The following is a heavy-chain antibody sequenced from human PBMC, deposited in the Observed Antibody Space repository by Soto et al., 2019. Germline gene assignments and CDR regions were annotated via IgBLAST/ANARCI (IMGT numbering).Heavy chain of an antibody. CDR2: IYYSGNT. CDR1: GYSIGSGYY. CDR3: ARVRGRFSGSGTHWSTFEI. V-gene: IGHV4-38-2*01. D-gene: IGHD3-10*01. Sequence: KPSETLSLTCGVSGYSIGSGYYWGWLRQPPGRGLEWLGTIYYSGNTLYNSSLQSRVTITLDTSKNQFSLNLNSVTAADTAVYFCARVRGRFSGSGTHWSTFEIWGQGTMVTVSS. J-gene: IGHJ3*02.